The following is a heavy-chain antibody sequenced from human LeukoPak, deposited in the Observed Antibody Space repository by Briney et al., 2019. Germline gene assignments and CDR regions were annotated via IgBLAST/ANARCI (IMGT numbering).Heavy chain of an antibody. J-gene: IGHJ4*02. CDR2: IYYSGST. D-gene: IGHD2-15*01. CDR3: ASKVAYCSGGSCYGYFDY. Sequence: SETLSLTCTVSGGSISNYYWSWIRQPPGKGLEWIGYIYYSGSTNYNPSLKSRVTISVDTSKNQFSLKLSSVTAADTAMYYCASKVAYCSGGSCYGYFDYWGQGTLVTVSS. CDR1: GGSISNYY. V-gene: IGHV4-59*08.